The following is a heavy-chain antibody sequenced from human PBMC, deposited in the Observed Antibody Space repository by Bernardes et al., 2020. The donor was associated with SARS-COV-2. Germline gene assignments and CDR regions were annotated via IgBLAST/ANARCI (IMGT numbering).Heavy chain of an antibody. J-gene: IGHJ6*02. D-gene: IGHD6-19*01. CDR2: INHSGST. CDR3: ARTQLRIAAAGRIAVAGRGAGYYYYGMDV. CDR1: GGSFSGYY. V-gene: IGHV4-34*01. Sequence: SETLSLTCAVYGGSFSGYYWSWIRQPPGKGLEWIGEINHSGSTNYNPSLKSRVTISVDTSKNQFSLKLSSVTAADTAVYYCARTQLRIAAAGRIAVAGRGAGYYYYGMDVWGQGTTVTVSS.